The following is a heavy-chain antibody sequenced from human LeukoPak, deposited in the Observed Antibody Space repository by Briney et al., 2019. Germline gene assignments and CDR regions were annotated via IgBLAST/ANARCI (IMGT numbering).Heavy chain of an antibody. CDR2: IIPIFGTA. CDR1: GGTFSSYA. D-gene: IGHD3-3*01. Sequence: AASVKVSFKASGGTFSSYAISWVRQAPGQGLEWMGGIIPIFGTANYAQKFQGRVTITADESTSTAYMELSSLRSEDTAVYYCTYDFWSGYFFDPWGQGTLVTVSS. V-gene: IGHV1-69*13. J-gene: IGHJ5*02. CDR3: TYDFWSGYFFDP.